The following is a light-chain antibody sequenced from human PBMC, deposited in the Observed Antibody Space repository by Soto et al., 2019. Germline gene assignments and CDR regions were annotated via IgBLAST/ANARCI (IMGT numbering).Light chain of an antibody. Sequence: QSALTQPASVSGSPGQSITISCTGTSSDVANYNLVSWYQQHPGKAPRLMIYEGSERPSGVSNRFSGSKSGNTASLTISGLQAEDEADYYCCLYAGSSSFRYVFRTGTKVPVL. CDR1: SSDVANYNL. V-gene: IGLV2-23*03. J-gene: IGLJ1*01. CDR2: EGS. CDR3: CLYAGSSSFRYV.